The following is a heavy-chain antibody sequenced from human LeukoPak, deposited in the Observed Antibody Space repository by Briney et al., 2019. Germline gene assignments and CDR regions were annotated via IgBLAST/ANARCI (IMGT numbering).Heavy chain of an antibody. CDR3: ARVHSGYDRRWDC. D-gene: IGHD5-12*01. CDR1: AFSSNTYS. J-gene: IGHJ4*02. CDR2: MKEDGSAT. V-gene: IGHV3-7*02. Sequence: GVSLRLSCAADSAFSSNTYSWIRQTPGKGLEWVAKMKEDGSATYYVDSVKGRFTISRDNAKRSLWLQMSSLKVEDTAVYYCARVHSGYDRRWDCWGQGTLVTVSS.